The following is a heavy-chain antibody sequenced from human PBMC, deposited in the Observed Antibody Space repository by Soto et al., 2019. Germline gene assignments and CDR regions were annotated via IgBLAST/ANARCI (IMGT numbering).Heavy chain of an antibody. V-gene: IGHV3-74*01. CDR1: GFTFSNYW. J-gene: IGHJ4*02. CDR2: INIGGSAT. D-gene: IGHD3-9*01. CDR3: VRRTHDWYGIDY. Sequence: EVQLVESGGGLVQPGGSLRLSCAASGFTFSNYWMHWVRLPPGKGLLWVSRINIGGSATNYAGSVEGRFTVSRDDAKITLYLQRNRLRDDDTAVYYSVRRTHDWYGIDYWGQGAPVTVSS.